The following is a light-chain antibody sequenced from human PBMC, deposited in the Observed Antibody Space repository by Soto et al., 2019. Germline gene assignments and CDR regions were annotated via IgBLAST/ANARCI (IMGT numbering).Light chain of an antibody. V-gene: IGLV1-44*01. Sequence: QSVLTQPPSASGTPGQRVTISCSGSSSNIGSNTVNWYQQLPRTAPKLLIYSNNQRPSGVPDRFSGSKSGTSASLAISGLQSEDEADYYCAAWDDSLNEWVFGGGTKLTVL. J-gene: IGLJ3*02. CDR3: AAWDDSLNEWV. CDR1: SSNIGSNT. CDR2: SNN.